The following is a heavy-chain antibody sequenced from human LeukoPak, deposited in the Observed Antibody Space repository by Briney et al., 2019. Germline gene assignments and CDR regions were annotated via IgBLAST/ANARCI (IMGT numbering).Heavy chain of an antibody. CDR3: ARVSSSEYCSGGSCYGDY. CDR2: INPNSGGT. CDR1: GYTFTGYY. V-gene: IGHV1-2*02. Sequence: ASVRVSCKASGYTFTGYYIHWVRQAPGQGLEWMGWINPNSGGTNYAQKFQGRATMTRDTSISTAYMELSRLRSDDTAVYYCARVSSSEYCSGGSCYGDYWGQGTLVTVSS. D-gene: IGHD2-15*01. J-gene: IGHJ4*02.